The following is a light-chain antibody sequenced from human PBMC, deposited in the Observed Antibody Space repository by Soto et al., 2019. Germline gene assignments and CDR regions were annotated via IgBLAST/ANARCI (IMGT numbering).Light chain of an antibody. CDR1: QRIGTN. V-gene: IGKV1-39*01. CDR2: AVS. J-gene: IGKJ1*01. Sequence: DIQMTQSPSSLSASIGDRVTLTCRASQRIGTNLNWYQQRPGKAPKLLIYAVSSLQSGVSSRFSGSGSGTDFALSIISLHREDFATDYCQQTYSAPPLFGQGTKVEIK. CDR3: QQTYSAPPL.